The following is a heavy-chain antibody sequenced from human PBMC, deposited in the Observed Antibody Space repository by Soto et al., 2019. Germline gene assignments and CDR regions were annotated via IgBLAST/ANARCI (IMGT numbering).Heavy chain of an antibody. V-gene: IGHV3-30*18. Sequence: QVQLVESGGGVVQPGRSLRLSCAASGFTFSSYGMHWVRQAPGKGLEWVAVISYDGSNKYYADSVKGRFTISRDHPKNTLYLHMNGLRAEDTAVYYCAKSIVGAIRSGMDVWGQGTTVTVSS. CDR3: AKSIVGAIRSGMDV. CDR2: ISYDGSNK. D-gene: IGHD1-26*01. CDR1: GFTFSSYG. J-gene: IGHJ6*02.